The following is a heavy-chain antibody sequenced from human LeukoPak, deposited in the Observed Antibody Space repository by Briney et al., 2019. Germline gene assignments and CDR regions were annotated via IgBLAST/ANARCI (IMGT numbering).Heavy chain of an antibody. Sequence: WASVKVSCKASGYTFTSYAMHWVRQAPGQRLEWMGWINAGNGNTKYSQKFQGRVTITRDTSASTAYMELSSLRSEDTAVYYCARVLEATSYYFDYWGQGTLVTVSS. CDR2: INAGNGNT. CDR3: ARVLEATSYYFDY. CDR1: GYTFTSYA. J-gene: IGHJ4*02. V-gene: IGHV1-3*01. D-gene: IGHD5-12*01.